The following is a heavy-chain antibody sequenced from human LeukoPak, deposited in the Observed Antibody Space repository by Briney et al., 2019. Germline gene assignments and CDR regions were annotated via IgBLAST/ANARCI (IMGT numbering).Heavy chain of an antibody. J-gene: IGHJ4*02. V-gene: IGHV4-34*01. CDR3: ARPRYVSGSLDS. CDR2: INHSGST. D-gene: IGHD3-10*01. Sequence: PSETLSLTCAAYGGSFSGHYWTWIRQPPGKGLEWIGEINHSGSTTYNPSLNNRVTISIDTSKNQFSLKLSSVTAADTAVYYCARPRYVSGSLDSWGQGTLVTVSS. CDR1: GGSFSGHY.